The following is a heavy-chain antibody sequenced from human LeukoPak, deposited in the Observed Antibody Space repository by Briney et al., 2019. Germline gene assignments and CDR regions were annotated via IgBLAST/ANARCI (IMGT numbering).Heavy chain of an antibody. CDR3: AKTAMIKVIINTSAKGLHY. CDR1: GFTFSSYA. J-gene: IGHJ4*02. Sequence: GGSLRLSCAASGFTFSSYAMSWVRQAAGKGLEWIAGIYGRGETTYYAALVKRRFPNSRDNPKSTLYQQMNSLRAEDTARYYCAKTAMIKVIINTSAKGLHYWGEGTLVTVPS. V-gene: IGHV3-23*01. CDR2: IYGRGETT. D-gene: IGHD3-10*01.